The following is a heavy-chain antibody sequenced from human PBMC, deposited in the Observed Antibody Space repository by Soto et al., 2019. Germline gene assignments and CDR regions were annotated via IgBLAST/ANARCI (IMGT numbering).Heavy chain of an antibody. CDR2: MNPNSGNA. CDR3: ARAGPTYYYYYGMDV. J-gene: IGHJ6*02. V-gene: IGHV1-8*01. CDR1: GYTFTSYD. Sequence: GASVKVSCKASGYTFTSYDINWVRQATGQGLEWMGWMNPNSGNAGYAQKFQGRVTMTRNTSISTAYMELSSLRSEDTAVYYCARAGPTYYYYYGMDVWGQGTTVTVSS.